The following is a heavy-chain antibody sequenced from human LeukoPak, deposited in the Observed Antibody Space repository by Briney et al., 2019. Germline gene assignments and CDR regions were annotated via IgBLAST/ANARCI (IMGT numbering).Heavy chain of an antibody. V-gene: IGHV3-30*18. Sequence: PGGSLRLSCAASGFTFSSYGMHWVRQAPGKGLEWVAVISYDGSNKYYAGSVKGRFTIPRDNSKNTLYLQMNSLRAEDTAVYYCAKSERGSGDAFDIWGQGTMVTVSS. CDR1: GFTFSSYG. J-gene: IGHJ3*02. CDR2: ISYDGSNK. CDR3: AKSERGSGDAFDI. D-gene: IGHD3-10*01.